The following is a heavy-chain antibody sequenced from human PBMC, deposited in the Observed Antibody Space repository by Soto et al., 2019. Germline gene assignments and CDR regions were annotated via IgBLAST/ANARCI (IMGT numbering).Heavy chain of an antibody. CDR3: ARGSITMIVHDY. V-gene: IGHV4-34*01. Sequence: SETLSLTCAVYGGSFSGYYWSWIRQPPGKGLEWIGEINHSGSTSYNPSLKSRATISVDASKNQFSLKLNSVTAADTAVYYCARGSITMIVHDYWGQGTMLTVS. CDR2: INHSGST. CDR1: GGSFSGYY. J-gene: IGHJ4*02. D-gene: IGHD3-22*01.